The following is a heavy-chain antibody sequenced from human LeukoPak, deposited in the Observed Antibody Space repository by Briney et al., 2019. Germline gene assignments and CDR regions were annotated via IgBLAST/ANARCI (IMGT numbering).Heavy chain of an antibody. CDR3: VAYGGFRAFDV. D-gene: IGHD4-17*01. V-gene: IGHV4-59*08. J-gene: IGHJ3*01. Sequence: SETLSLTCTVSGVSISRYYWSWVRQPPGKGLEWIGYVYYSGSTNYNPSLKSRLTISVDTSKNQFSLKLSSVTAADTAVYYCVAYGGFRAFDVWGLGTMVTVSS. CDR2: VYYSGST. CDR1: GVSISRYY.